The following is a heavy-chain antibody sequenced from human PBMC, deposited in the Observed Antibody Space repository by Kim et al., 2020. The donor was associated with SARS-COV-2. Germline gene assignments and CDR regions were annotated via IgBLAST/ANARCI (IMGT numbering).Heavy chain of an antibody. Sequence: SRVTISVDTSKNQFSLKLSSVTAADTAVYYCARDRGYYYGSGSPVRYFDYWGQGTLVTVSS. J-gene: IGHJ4*02. D-gene: IGHD3-10*01. V-gene: IGHV4-59*01. CDR3: ARDRGYYYGSGSPVRYFDY.